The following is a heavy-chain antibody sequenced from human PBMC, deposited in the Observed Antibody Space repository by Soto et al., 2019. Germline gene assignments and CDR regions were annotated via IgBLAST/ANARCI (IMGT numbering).Heavy chain of an antibody. Sequence: SVKVSCKASGGTFSSYAISWVRQAPGQGREWMGGIIPIFGTANYARKFQGRVTITADESTSTAYMELSSLRSEDTAVYYCARDFGVIAAAAPYYYGMDVWGQGTTVTV. CDR1: GGTFSSYA. D-gene: IGHD6-13*01. J-gene: IGHJ6*02. CDR3: ARDFGVIAAAAPYYYGMDV. V-gene: IGHV1-69*13. CDR2: IIPIFGTA.